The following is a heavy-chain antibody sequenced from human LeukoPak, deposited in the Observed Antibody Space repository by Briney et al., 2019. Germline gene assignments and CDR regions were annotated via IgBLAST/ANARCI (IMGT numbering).Heavy chain of an antibody. D-gene: IGHD4-17*01. Sequence: PGGSLRLSCAASGFTFSNAWMSWVRQAPGKGLEWVGRIKSKTDGGTTDYAAPVKGRFTISRDDSKNTLYLQMNSLRAEDTAVYYCAKRSHGDYDNWFDPWGQGTLVTVSS. J-gene: IGHJ5*02. V-gene: IGHV3-15*01. CDR1: GFTFSNAW. CDR3: AKRSHGDYDNWFDP. CDR2: IKSKTDGGTT.